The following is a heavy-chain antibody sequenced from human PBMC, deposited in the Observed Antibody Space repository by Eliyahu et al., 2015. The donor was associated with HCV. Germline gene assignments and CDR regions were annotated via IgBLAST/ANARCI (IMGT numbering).Heavy chain of an antibody. J-gene: IGHJ6*02. Sequence: SSYGMHWVRQAPGKGLEWVAVIWYDGSNKYYADSVKGRFTISRDNSKNTLYLQMNSLRAEDTAVYYCARDRPVGYDFWSGYHRREDYGMDVWGQGTTVTVSS. CDR1: SSYG. CDR2: IWYDGSNK. V-gene: IGHV3-33*01. CDR3: ARDRPVGYDFWSGYHRREDYGMDV. D-gene: IGHD3-3*01.